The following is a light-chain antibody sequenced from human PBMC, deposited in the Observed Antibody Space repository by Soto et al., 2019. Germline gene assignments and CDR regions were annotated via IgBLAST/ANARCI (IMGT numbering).Light chain of an antibody. CDR2: EDT. CDR1: SNTLATYNL. CDR3: CSYAVGTAFVL. Sequence: QSALTQPASVSGSPGQSITISCTGISNTLATYNLVSWYQQYPGKAPKLMIYEDTKRPSGVSNRFSGFKSGNTASLTISGLQPDDESHYYCCSYAVGTAFVLFGGGTKVTVL. V-gene: IGLV2-23*01. J-gene: IGLJ3*02.